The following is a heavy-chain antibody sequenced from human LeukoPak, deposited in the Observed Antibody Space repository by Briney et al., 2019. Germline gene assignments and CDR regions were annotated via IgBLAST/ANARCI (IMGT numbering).Heavy chain of an antibody. Sequence: ASVKVSCKASGYTFTSCGISWVRQAPGQGLEWMGWISAYNGNTNYAQKLQGRVTMTTDTSTSTAYMELRSLRSDDTAVYYCATPRVGSGLLTFDYWGQGTLVTVSS. V-gene: IGHV1-18*01. J-gene: IGHJ4*02. CDR3: ATPRVGSGLLTFDY. CDR2: ISAYNGNT. CDR1: GYTFTSCG. D-gene: IGHD6-19*01.